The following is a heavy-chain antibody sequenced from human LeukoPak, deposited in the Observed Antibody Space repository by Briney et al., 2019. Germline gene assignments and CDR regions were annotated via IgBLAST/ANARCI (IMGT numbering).Heavy chain of an antibody. Sequence: PGRSLRLSCAASGFTFRSFGMHWVRQAPGKGLEWVAVIWYDGSKTYYADSVKGRFTISRDNPKNMLYLEMNSPRAEDTAVYYCARDGPDLGLDYWGQGTLVTVSS. CDR3: ARDGPDLGLDY. J-gene: IGHJ4*02. V-gene: IGHV3-33*01. CDR1: GFTFRSFG. CDR2: IWYDGSKT. D-gene: IGHD3-16*01.